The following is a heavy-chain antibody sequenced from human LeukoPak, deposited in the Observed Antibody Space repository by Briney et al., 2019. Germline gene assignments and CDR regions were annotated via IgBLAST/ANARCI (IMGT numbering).Heavy chain of an antibody. J-gene: IGHJ6*02. V-gene: IGHV4-59*01. CDR1: GGSISSYY. Sequence: SETLSLTCTASGGSISSYYWSWIRQPPGKGLEWSRYIYYSGSTNYNPSLKSRVTISVDTSKNQFSLKLSSVTAADTAVYYCARNLLELPYYYYYYGMDVWGQGTTVTVSS. CDR3: ARNLLELPYYYYYYGMDV. CDR2: IYYSGST. D-gene: IGHD1-7*01.